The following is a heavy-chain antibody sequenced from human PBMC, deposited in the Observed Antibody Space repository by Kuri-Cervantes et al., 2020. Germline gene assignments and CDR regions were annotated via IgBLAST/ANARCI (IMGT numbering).Heavy chain of an antibody. V-gene: IGHV3-53*01. D-gene: IGHD2-2*01. CDR2: IYSGGST. J-gene: IGHJ4*02. CDR1: GFTVSSNY. CDR3: ARGMYCSGTSSSFDY. Sequence: GGSLRLSCAASGFTVSSNYMSWVRQAPGKGLEWVSVIYSGGSTYYADSVKGRFTISRDNSKNTLYLQMNSLRAEDTAVYYCARGMYCSGTSSSFDYWGQGTLVTVSS.